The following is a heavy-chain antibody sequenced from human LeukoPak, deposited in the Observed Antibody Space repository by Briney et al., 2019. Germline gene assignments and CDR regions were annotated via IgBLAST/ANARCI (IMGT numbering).Heavy chain of an antibody. CDR1: GFTFSSDW. V-gene: IGHV3-74*01. J-gene: IGHJ4*01. CDR2: INGDGSST. CDR3: ARANHVSGTSFNFDP. D-gene: IGHD3-10*02. Sequence: GGTLRLSCAASGFTFSSDWMHWVRQAPGKGLVWVSRINGDGSSTRYADSVKGRFTTSRDSAKNMLYLETNTLRAENTAVYYCARANHVSGTSFNFDPWGQGT.